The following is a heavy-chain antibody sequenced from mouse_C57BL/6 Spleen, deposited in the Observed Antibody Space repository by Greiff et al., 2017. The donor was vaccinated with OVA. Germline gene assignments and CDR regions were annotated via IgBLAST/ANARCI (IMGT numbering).Heavy chain of an antibody. J-gene: IGHJ1*03. CDR1: GFTFSNYW. V-gene: IGHV6-3*01. Sequence: EVKLVESGGGLVQPGGSMKLSCVASGFTFSNYWMNWVRQSPEKGLEWLAQLRLKSDNYATHYAESVKGRFTISRDDSNSSVYLQMNNLRAEVTGIYYCTGSYFDVWGTGTTVTVSS. CDR2: LRLKSDNYAT. CDR3: TGSYFDV.